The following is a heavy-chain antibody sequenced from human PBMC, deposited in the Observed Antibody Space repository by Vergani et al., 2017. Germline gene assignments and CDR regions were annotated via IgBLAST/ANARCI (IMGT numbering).Heavy chain of an antibody. V-gene: IGHV4-59*12. J-gene: IGHJ4*02. CDR2: IYYSGST. CDR3: AREGYCTNGVCFTLFDV. D-gene: IGHD2-8*01. CDR1: GGSISSYY. Sequence: QVQLQESGPGLVKPSETLSLTCTVSGGSISSYYWSWIRQPPGKGLEWIGYIYYSGSTNYNPSLESRVTMSVDTSKSQFSLNLRSVTAADTAVYYCAREGYCTNGVCFTLFDVWGQGALVTVSS.